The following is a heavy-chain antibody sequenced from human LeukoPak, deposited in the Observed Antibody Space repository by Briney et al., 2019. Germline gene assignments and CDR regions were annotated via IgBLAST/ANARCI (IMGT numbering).Heavy chain of an antibody. Sequence: PSETLSLTCTVSGGSISSYYWSWIRQPPGKGLEWIGYIYYSGSTNYNPSLKSRVTISVDTSKNQFSLELTSVTAADTAVYYCARGDYCTSTICYASVGWFDPWGQGTLVTVSS. J-gene: IGHJ5*02. V-gene: IGHV4-59*12. CDR2: IYYSGST. CDR1: GGSISSYY. CDR3: ARGDYCTSTICYASVGWFDP. D-gene: IGHD2-2*01.